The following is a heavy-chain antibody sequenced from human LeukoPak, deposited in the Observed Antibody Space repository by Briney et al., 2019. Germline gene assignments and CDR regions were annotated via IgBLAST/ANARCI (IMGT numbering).Heavy chain of an antibody. J-gene: IGHJ6*02. Sequence: GASVKVSCKAAGYIFTGYYMHWVRQAPGQGLEWMGGIIPIFGTANYAQKFQGRVTITADESTSTAYMELSSLRSEDTAVYYCARDWRDIVVVPAATASGYYYYGMDVWGQGTTVTVSS. CDR2: IIPIFGTA. D-gene: IGHD2-2*01. V-gene: IGHV1-69*13. CDR1: GYIFTGYY. CDR3: ARDWRDIVVVPAATASGYYYYGMDV.